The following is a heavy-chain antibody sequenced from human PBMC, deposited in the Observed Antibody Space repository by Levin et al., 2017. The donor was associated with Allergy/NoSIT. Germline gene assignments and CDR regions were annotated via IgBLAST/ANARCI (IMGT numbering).Heavy chain of an antibody. CDR1: GFTFSSYG. J-gene: IGHJ6*02. CDR3: AKQRIFGLESNYGMDG. D-gene: IGHD3-10*01. Sequence: SCAASGFTFSSYGMNWVRQAPGKGLEWVAFISDDGSNNYFLESVKGRFTISLDNSKNTLYLQMNSLRPDDTAVYYCAKQRIFGLESNYGMDGWGQGTTVTVSS. CDR2: ISDDGSNN. V-gene: IGHV3-30*18.